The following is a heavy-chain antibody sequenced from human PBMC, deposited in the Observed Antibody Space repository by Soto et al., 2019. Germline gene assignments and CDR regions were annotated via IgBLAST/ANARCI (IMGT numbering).Heavy chain of an antibody. J-gene: IGHJ6*02. CDR2: IYYSGST. CDR1: GGSISSYY. V-gene: IGHV4-59*01. D-gene: IGHD3-10*01. CDR3: ARGGYYYGSGDYYYYYYGMDV. Sequence: TLSLTCTVSGGSISSYYWSWIRQPPGKGLEWIGYIYYSGSTNYNPSLKSRVTISVDTSKNQFSLKLSSVTAADTAVYYCARGGYYYGSGDYYYYYYGMDVWGQGTTVTVSS.